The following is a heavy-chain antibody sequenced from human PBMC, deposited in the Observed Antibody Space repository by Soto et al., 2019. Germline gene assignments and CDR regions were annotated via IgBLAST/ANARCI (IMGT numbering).Heavy chain of an antibody. J-gene: IGHJ4*02. CDR3: ARSPSDILTGYYLN. CDR2: IYYSGST. CDR1: GGSISSYY. V-gene: IGHV4-59*01. Sequence: SETLSLTCTVSGGSISSYYWSWIRQPPGKGLEWIGYIYYSGSTNYNPSLKSRVTISVDTSKNQFSLKLSSVTAADTAVYYCARSPSDILTGYYLNWGQGTLVTVSS. D-gene: IGHD3-9*01.